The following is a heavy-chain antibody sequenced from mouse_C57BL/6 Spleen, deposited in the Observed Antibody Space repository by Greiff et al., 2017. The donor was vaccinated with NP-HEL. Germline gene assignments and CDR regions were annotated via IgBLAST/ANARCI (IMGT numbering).Heavy chain of an antibody. CDR3: ARLSYYYYAMDY. CDR1: GFTFTDYY. D-gene: IGHD1-1*01. Sequence: EVKVVESGGGLVQPGGSLSLSCAASGFTFTDYYMSWVRQPPGKALEWLGFIRNKANGYTTEYSASVKGRFTISRDNSQSILYLQMNALRAEDSATYYCARLSYYYYAMDYWGQGTSVTVSS. CDR2: IRNKANGYTT. J-gene: IGHJ4*01. V-gene: IGHV7-3*01.